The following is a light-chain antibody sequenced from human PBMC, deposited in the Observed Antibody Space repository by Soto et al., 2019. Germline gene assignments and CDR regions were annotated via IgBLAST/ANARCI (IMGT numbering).Light chain of an antibody. J-gene: IGLJ3*02. V-gene: IGLV4-69*01. CDR1: SGHSTYA. CDR3: QSLGTGIQV. Sequence: QAVLTQSPSVSASLGASVKLTCTLSSGHSTYAIAWHQQQPEKGPRFLMKINSDGSHSKGDGFFDRFSGSSSGAERHLTISSLQSEDEADYYCQSLGTGIQVFGGGTKLTVL. CDR2: INSDGSH.